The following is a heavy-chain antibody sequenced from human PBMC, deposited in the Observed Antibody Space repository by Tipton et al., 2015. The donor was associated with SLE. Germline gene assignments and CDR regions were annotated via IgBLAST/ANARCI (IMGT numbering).Heavy chain of an antibody. J-gene: IGHJ3*02. D-gene: IGHD2-21*01. CDR3: ASHVAGDAFDI. V-gene: IGHV4-61*02. CDR2: IYTSGST. CDR1: GGSISSGSYY. Sequence: LRFSCTVSGGSISSGSYYWSWIRQPAGKGLEWIGRIYTSGSTNYNPSLKSRVTISVDTSKNQFSLKLSSVTAADTAVYYCASHVAGDAFDIWGQGTMVTVSS.